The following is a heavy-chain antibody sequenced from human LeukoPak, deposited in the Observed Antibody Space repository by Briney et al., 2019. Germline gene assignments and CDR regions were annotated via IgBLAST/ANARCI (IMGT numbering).Heavy chain of an antibody. V-gene: IGHV4-34*01. CDR3: ARGRNEQTIFGVVIIDY. J-gene: IGHJ4*02. Sequence: SETLSLTCAVYGGSFSGYYWSWIRQPPGKGLEWIGEINHSGSTNYNPSLKSRVTISVDTSKNQFSLKLSSVTAADTAVYHCARGRNEQTIFGVVIIDYWGQGTLVTVSS. CDR2: INHSGST. CDR1: GGSFSGYY. D-gene: IGHD3-3*01.